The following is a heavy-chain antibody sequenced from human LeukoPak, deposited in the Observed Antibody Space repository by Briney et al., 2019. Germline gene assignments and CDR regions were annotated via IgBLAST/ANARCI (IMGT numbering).Heavy chain of an antibody. CDR2: IYYSGST. V-gene: IGHV4-59*01. Sequence: PSETLPLTCTVSGGSISSYYWSWIRQPPGKGLEWIGYIYYSGSTNYNPSLKSRVTISVDTSKNQFSLKLSSVTAADTAVYYCARDRDGGNVDYWGQGTLVTVSS. CDR3: ARDRDGGNVDY. J-gene: IGHJ4*02. CDR1: GGSISSYY. D-gene: IGHD4-23*01.